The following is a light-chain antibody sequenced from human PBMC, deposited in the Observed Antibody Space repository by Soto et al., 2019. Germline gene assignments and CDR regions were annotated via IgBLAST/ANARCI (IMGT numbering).Light chain of an antibody. CDR2: DVS. V-gene: IGKV1-33*01. CDR1: QDIRNH. CDR3: QHYDDLVT. J-gene: IGKJ4*01. Sequence: DLQMTQSPSSLSASAGDRVIITCQASQDIRNHLNWYQQKPGKAPKHLIYDVSNLATGVPPRFSGGGSGTDFTLTISSLQPEDIATYYCQHYDDLVTFGGGTKVEIK.